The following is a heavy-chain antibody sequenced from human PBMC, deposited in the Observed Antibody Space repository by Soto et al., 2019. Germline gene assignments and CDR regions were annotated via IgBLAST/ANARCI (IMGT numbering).Heavy chain of an antibody. CDR1: GYTFTRYY. V-gene: IGHV1-46*01. Sequence: QVQLVQSGAEVKKPGASVKVSCRASGYTFTRYYIHCLRQAPGQGLEWMAVTNPGGGSTTYAQMVQGRVTMTRDTSTSTVYMDLSSLRYEDKAVYYCARLNADFGNAFDIWGQGKVVTVSS. J-gene: IGHJ3*02. CDR3: ARLNADFGNAFDI. CDR2: TNPGGGST. D-gene: IGHD3-16*01.